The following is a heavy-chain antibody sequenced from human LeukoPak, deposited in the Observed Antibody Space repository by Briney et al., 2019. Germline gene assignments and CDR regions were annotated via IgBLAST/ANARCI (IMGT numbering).Heavy chain of an antibody. D-gene: IGHD3-16*01. CDR3: ARVGAYAAVNC. J-gene: IGHJ4*02. V-gene: IGHV3-48*04. CDR1: GFTFSSYS. CDR2: ISSSGSTI. Sequence: GSLRLSCAASGFTFSSYSMNWVRQAPGKGLEWVSYISSSGSTIYHADSVKGRFTISRDNAKNSLYLQMHSLRAEDTAVYYCARVGAYAAVNCWGQGTLVTVSS.